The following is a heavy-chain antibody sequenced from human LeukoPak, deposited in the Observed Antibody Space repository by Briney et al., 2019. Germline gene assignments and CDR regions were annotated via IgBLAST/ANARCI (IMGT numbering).Heavy chain of an antibody. CDR2: ISAYNGNT. V-gene: IGHV1-18*04. J-gene: IGHJ4*02. D-gene: IGHD3-22*01. CDR1: GYTFTGYY. CDR3: ARDISPYYDSSGYYYDY. Sequence: GASVKVSCKASGYTFTGYYMHWVRLAPGQGLEWMGWISAYNGNTNYAQKLQGRVTMTTDTSTSTAYLELRSLRSDDTAVYYCARDISPYYDSSGYYYDYWGQGTLVTVSS.